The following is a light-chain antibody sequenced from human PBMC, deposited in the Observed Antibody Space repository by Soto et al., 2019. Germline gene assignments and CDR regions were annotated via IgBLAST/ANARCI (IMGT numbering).Light chain of an antibody. V-gene: IGKV1-33*01. CDR3: QQYSSWPFT. J-gene: IGKJ3*01. CDR2: DAS. CDR1: QDINKN. Sequence: DIQMTQSPSSLSASVGDRVTITCQASQDINKNLIWYQQKPGKAPKLLIYDASDLETGVPSRFSGSGSGTGFTFTISSLQPEDSAIYYCQQYSSWPFTFGPGTKVAIE.